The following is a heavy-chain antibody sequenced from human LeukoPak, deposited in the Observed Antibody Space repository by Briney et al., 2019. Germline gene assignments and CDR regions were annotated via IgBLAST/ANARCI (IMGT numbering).Heavy chain of an antibody. CDR3: ARDKDIVVVPAAMTWDYYYGMDV. Sequence: SETLSLTCTVSGGSVSSGSYYWSWIRQPPGKGLEWIGYIYYSGSTSYNPSLKSRVTISVDTSKNQFSLKLSSVTAADTAVYYCARDKDIVVVPAAMTWDYYYGMDVWGKGTTVTVSS. J-gene: IGHJ6*04. D-gene: IGHD2-2*01. CDR1: GGSVSSGSYY. V-gene: IGHV4-61*01. CDR2: IYYSGST.